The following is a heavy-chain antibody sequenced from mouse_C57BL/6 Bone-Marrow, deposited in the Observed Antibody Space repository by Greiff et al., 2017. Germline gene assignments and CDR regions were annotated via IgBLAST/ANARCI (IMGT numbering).Heavy chain of an antibody. D-gene: IGHD4-1*01. V-gene: IGHV1-80*01. CDR1: GYAFSTYW. Sequence: QVQLQQSGAELVKPGASVKISCKVSGYAFSTYWMNWVKQRPGKGLEWIGQIYPGDGDTNYNGKFKGKATLTADKSSSSLTSEDSAVSFCARDWDYFDYWGQGTTLTVSS. J-gene: IGHJ2*01. CDR3: ARDWDYFDY. CDR2: IYPGDGDT.